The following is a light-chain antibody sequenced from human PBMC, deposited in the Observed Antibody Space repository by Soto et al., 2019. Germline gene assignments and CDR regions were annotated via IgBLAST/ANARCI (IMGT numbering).Light chain of an antibody. J-gene: IGKJ1*01. Sequence: EIVLMQSPGALSLSPGERATLSCGASQSVSSSYLAWYQQKPGQAPRLLIYGASTRATGIPDRFSGSGSGTDFTLTISRLEPEDFALYYCPQYGSSPRTFGQGTKV. CDR3: PQYGSSPRT. V-gene: IGKV3-20*01. CDR1: QSVSSSY. CDR2: GAS.